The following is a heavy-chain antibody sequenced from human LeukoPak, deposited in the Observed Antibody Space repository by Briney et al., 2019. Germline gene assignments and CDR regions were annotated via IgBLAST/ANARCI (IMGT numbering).Heavy chain of an antibody. D-gene: IGHD3-22*01. CDR1: GFTFSSYA. Sequence: GGSLRLSCAASGFTFSSYAMSWVRQAPGKGLEWVSSVSGSGGYTYYAGSVKGRYTIARDNSKKPMYLQMNSLRAEDTAIYYCAKDRPNYYDSSGHYYRRDGDYWGQGTLVTVSS. CDR3: AKDRPNYYDSSGHYYRRDGDY. J-gene: IGHJ4*02. CDR2: VSGSGGYT. V-gene: IGHV3-23*01.